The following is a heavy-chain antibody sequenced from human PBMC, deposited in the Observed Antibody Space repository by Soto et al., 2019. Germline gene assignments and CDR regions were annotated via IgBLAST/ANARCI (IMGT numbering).Heavy chain of an antibody. D-gene: IGHD3-10*01. V-gene: IGHV4-30-2*06. CDR2: IYPTGTT. J-gene: IGHJ6*02. CDR1: GGSISSGGYS. Sequence: QLQLRESGSGLVKPSETLSLTCTVSGGSISSGGYSWSWIRQSPEKGLEWLGCIYPTGTTYYHPSLKTRVTTPVDTARTQFSLNLTSVTAADTAVYFGARAPPGPSPRWVLWGQGTTVTVSS. CDR3: ARAPPGPSPRWVL.